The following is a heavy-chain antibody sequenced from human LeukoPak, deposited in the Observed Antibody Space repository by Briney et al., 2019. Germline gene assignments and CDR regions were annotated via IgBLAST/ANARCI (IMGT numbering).Heavy chain of an antibody. D-gene: IGHD6-19*01. CDR3: ARNVGWYSHDS. CDR2: IYGSGST. Sequence: SETLSLTCTVAGDSPSSHYWSWIRQPPGKGLEWIGYIYGSGSTHYDPSFRSRVTISEDTSQHQFSLKLTSVTAADTAVYYCARNVGWYSHDSWGQGTLVTVSS. J-gene: IGHJ4*02. V-gene: IGHV4-59*08. CDR1: GDSPSSHY.